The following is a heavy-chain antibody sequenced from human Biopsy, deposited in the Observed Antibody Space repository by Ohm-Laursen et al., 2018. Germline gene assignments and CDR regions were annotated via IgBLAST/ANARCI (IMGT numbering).Heavy chain of an antibody. D-gene: IGHD6-13*01. CDR3: ARSLSAIRVYAFDI. Sequence: GSSVKVSCKASGYTFTTYGITWVRQAPGQGLEWMGWISGFTANTNYAQKFQGRVTMTADTSTSTAYMELRSLRSDDTAVYFCARSLSAIRVYAFDIWGQGTKVTVSS. J-gene: IGHJ3*02. CDR1: GYTFTTYG. V-gene: IGHV1-18*01. CDR2: ISGFTANT.